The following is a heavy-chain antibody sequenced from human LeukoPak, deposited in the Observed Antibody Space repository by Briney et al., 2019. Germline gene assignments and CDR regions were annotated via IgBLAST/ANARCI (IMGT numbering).Heavy chain of an antibody. V-gene: IGHV1-8*01. J-gene: IGHJ5*02. CDR2: MNPNSGNT. D-gene: IGHD6-6*01. CDR1: GYTLTSYD. CDR3: ARDSQLVLYNWFDP. Sequence: ASVKVSCKASGYTLTSYDINWVRQATGQGLEWMGWMNPNSGNTGYAQKFQGRVTMTRNTSISTAYMELSSLRSEDTAVYYCARDSQLVLYNWFDPRGQGTLVTVSS.